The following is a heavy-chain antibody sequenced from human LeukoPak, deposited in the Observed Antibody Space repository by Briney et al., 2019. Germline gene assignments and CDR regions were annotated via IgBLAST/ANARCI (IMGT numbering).Heavy chain of an antibody. CDR2: INPNSGGT. Sequence: ASVKVSCKASGYTFTGYYMHWVRQAPGQGLEWMGWINPNSGGTNYAQKFQGRVTMTRDTSISTAYMELSRLRSDDTAVYYCAVIYYYDSSGYLSPEAFDIWGQGTMVTVSS. CDR1: GYTFTGYY. J-gene: IGHJ3*02. V-gene: IGHV1-2*02. D-gene: IGHD3-22*01. CDR3: AVIYYYDSSGYLSPEAFDI.